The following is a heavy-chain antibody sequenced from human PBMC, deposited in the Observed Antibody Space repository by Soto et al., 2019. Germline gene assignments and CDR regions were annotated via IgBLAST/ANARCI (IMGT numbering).Heavy chain of an antibody. J-gene: IGHJ6*03. V-gene: IGHV1-18*01. CDR3: ARLPSDTAMVPYYYYYMDV. CDR2: ISAYNGNT. CDR1: GYTFTSYG. D-gene: IGHD5-18*01. Sequence: ASVKVSCKASGYTFTSYGISWVRQAPGQGLEWMGWISAYNGNTNYAQKLQGRVTMTTDTSTSTAYMELRSLRSDDTAVYYCARLPSDTAMVPYYYYYMDVWGKGTTVTVSS.